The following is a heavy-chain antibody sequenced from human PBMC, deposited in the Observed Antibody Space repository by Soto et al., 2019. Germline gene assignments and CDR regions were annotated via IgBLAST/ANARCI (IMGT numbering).Heavy chain of an antibody. Sequence: SGPDSCASSGDSFRSSPISWVRQAHGKVLEWMGGIIPIFGTANYAQKFQGRVTITADESTSTAYMELSSLRSEDTAVYYCARDPERVLEWFDGWLAYYGMDGWGQGTTVTFSS. J-gene: IGHJ6*02. CDR2: IIPIFGTA. D-gene: IGHD3-3*01. V-gene: IGHV1-69*13. CDR1: GDSFRSSP. CDR3: ARDPERVLEWFDGWLAYYGMDG.